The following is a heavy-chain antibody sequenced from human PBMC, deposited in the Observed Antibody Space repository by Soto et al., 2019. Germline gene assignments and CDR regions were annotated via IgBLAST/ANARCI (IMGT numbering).Heavy chain of an antibody. D-gene: IGHD2-15*01. Sequence: YWTWIRQHPGKGLEWIAYIYYTGNTYYNPSLKSRLSISVDTSKNQFSLNLRSVTAADTAVYYCAREQWGYDSWGQGTLVTVSS. CDR2: IYYTGNT. V-gene: IGHV4-31*02. CDR1: Y. J-gene: IGHJ4*02. CDR3: AREQWGYDS.